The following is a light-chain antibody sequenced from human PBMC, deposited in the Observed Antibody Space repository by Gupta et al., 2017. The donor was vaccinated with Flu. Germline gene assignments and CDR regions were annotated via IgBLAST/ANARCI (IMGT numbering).Light chain of an antibody. CDR2: GAS. CDR3: QQYGSSPLYS. Sequence: EIVLTQSPGTLSLSPGERATLSCRASQSVSSSHLAWYQQKPGQAPRLLIYGASSRATGIPDRFSASGSGTDFTLTISRLEPEDFAVYYCQQYGSSPLYSFGQGTKLEIK. CDR1: QSVSSSH. V-gene: IGKV3-20*01. J-gene: IGKJ2*03.